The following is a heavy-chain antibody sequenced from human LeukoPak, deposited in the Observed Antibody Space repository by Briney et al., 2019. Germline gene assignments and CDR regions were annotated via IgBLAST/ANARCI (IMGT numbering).Heavy chain of an antibody. CDR3: ARVPSNALFDY. CDR2: IKQDGSEK. Sequence: GGSLRLSCAASGFTFSSYWMSWVRQAPGKGLERVANIKQDGSEKYYVDSVKGRFTISRDNAKNSLYLQMNSLRAEDTAVYYCARVPSNALFDYWGQGTLVTVSS. D-gene: IGHD4-11*01. V-gene: IGHV3-7*03. J-gene: IGHJ4*02. CDR1: GFTFSSYW.